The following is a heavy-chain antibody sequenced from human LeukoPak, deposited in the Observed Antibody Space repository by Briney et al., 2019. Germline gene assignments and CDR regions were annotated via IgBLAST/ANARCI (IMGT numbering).Heavy chain of an antibody. CDR3: ARSSGVYQLHYYMDV. V-gene: IGHV3-53*05. Sequence: GGSLRLSCAASGFTISSNYMNWVRQAPGKGLEWVSVIYTGGSTYYADSVKGRFTISRDNSRKTLYLQMNSLRSDDTAVYYCARSSGVYQLHYYMDVWGKGTTVTVSS. J-gene: IGHJ6*03. CDR1: GFTISSNY. CDR2: IYTGGST. D-gene: IGHD2-2*01.